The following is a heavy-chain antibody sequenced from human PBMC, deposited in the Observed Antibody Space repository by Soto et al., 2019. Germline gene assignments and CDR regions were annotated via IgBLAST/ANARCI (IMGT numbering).Heavy chain of an antibody. Sequence: PGGPLSLSCAASAFTFSSYSMNWVRQAPGKGLEWVSYISSSSSTIYYADSVKGRFTISRDNAKNSLYLQMNSLRAEDTAVYYCARGLYYYDSSGYYWGQGTLVTVSS. CDR2: ISSSSSTI. V-gene: IGHV3-48*01. CDR3: ARGLYYYDSSGYY. D-gene: IGHD3-22*01. CDR1: AFTFSSYS. J-gene: IGHJ4*02.